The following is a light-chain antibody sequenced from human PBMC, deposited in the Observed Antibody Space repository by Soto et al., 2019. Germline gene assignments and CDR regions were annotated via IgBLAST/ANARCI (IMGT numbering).Light chain of an antibody. V-gene: IGKV3-20*01. J-gene: IGKJ2*01. Sequence: EIVLTQSPGTLSLSPGDRATLSCRTSQSVSSSYLAWYQQKPGQAPRLLIYGTSSRATGIPDRFSGSGSGTDFTLTINRLEPEDFAVYYCQQYSNSPNTFGQGIKVEIE. CDR3: QQYSNSPNT. CDR2: GTS. CDR1: QSVSSSY.